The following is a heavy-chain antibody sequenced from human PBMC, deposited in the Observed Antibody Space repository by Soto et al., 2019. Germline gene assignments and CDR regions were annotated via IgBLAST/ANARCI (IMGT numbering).Heavy chain of an antibody. CDR1: GFTFDDYA. Sequence: EVQLVESGGGLVQPGRSLRLSCAASGFTFDDYAMYWVRQGPGKGLEWVSGLSWNGGIIGYVDSVKGRFTISRDNAKKSLYLQMNSLRAEDTALYYCATLTAAAGYFDYWGQGTLVTVSS. CDR3: ATLTAAAGYFDY. V-gene: IGHV3-9*01. J-gene: IGHJ4*02. CDR2: LSWNGGII. D-gene: IGHD6-13*01.